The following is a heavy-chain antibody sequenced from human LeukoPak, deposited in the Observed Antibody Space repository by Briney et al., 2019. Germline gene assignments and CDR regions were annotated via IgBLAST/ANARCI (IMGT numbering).Heavy chain of an antibody. CDR3: ASSRAPYGGDDFVY. Sequence: GGSLRLSCAASGFTFSSYSMNWVRQAPGKGLEWVSSISSSSSYIYYADSVKGRFTISRDNAKNSLYLQMNSLRAEDTAVYYCASSRAPYGGDDFVYWGQGTLVTVSS. J-gene: IGHJ4*02. CDR2: ISSSSSYI. D-gene: IGHD5-12*01. CDR1: GFTFSSYS. V-gene: IGHV3-21*01.